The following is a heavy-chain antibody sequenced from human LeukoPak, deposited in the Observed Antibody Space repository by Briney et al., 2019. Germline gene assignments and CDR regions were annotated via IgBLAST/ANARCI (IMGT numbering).Heavy chain of an antibody. V-gene: IGHV4-59*01. D-gene: IGHD2-2*02. J-gene: IGHJ5*02. CDR2: IYYSGST. CDR3: ARAYCSSTSCYRGRNWFDP. Sequence: SETLSLTCTVSGGSISSYYWSWIRQPPGKGLEWIGYIYYSGSTNYNPSLKSRVTISVDTSKNQFSLELSSVTAADTAVYYCARAYCSSTSCYRGRNWFDPWGQGTLVTVPS. CDR1: GGSISSYY.